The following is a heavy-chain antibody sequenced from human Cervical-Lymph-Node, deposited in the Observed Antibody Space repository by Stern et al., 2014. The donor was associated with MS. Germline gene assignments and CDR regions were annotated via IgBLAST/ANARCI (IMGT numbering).Heavy chain of an antibody. CDR1: GFTFSSYG. V-gene: IGHV3-33*01. D-gene: IGHD3-3*01. Sequence: VQLEESGGGVVQPGRSLRLSCAASGFTFSSYGMHWVRQAPGKGLAWVAVIWYDGSNKYYADSVKGRFTISRDNSKNTLYLQMNSLRAEDTAVYYCARERILEGLDYWGQGTLVTVSS. CDR2: IWYDGSNK. J-gene: IGHJ4*02. CDR3: ARERILEGLDY.